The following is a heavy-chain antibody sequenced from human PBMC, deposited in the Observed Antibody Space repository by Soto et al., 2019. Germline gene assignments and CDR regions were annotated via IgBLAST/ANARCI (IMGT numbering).Heavy chain of an antibody. V-gene: IGHV1-69*02. CDR3: ARRGGYCSSTSCLANYYYMDV. CDR2: IIPILGIA. J-gene: IGHJ6*03. D-gene: IGHD2-2*01. Sequence: ASVKVSSKASRGTFSSYTISWVRQAPGQGLEWMGRIIPILGIANYAQKFQGRVTITADKSTSTAYMELSSLRSEDTAVYYCARRGGYCSSTSCLANYYYMDVWGKGTTVTVSS. CDR1: RGTFSSYT.